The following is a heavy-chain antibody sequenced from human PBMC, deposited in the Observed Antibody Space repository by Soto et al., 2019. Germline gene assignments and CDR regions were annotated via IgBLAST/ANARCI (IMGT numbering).Heavy chain of an antibody. V-gene: IGHV4-38-2*01. CDR2: IYHSGST. CDR1: GYSIISGYY. Sequence: SETPSLTCAVSGYSIISGYYWGFIRQPPGKGLEWIGSIYHSGSTYYNPSLKSRVTISVDTSKNQFSLKLSSVAAADTAVYYCASNRIAVAGIDYWGQGTLVTVSS. D-gene: IGHD6-19*01. J-gene: IGHJ4*02. CDR3: ASNRIAVAGIDY.